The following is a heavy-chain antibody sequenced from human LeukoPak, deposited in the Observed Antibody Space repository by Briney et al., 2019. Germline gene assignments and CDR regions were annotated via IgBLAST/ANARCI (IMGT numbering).Heavy chain of an antibody. J-gene: IGHJ4*02. CDR3: ARVDSINWYDSRGYFDY. CDR2: IFHGVTT. D-gene: IGHD6-13*01. CDR1: GSSINTPYY. Sequence: SETLSLTCTVSGSSINTPYYWAWIRQPPGEGLEWIGNIFHGVTTFYNPSLMNRVAISVDTSKNQFSLKLSSVTAADTAVYYCARVDSINWYDSRGYFDYWGQGTLVTVSS. V-gene: IGHV4-38-2*02.